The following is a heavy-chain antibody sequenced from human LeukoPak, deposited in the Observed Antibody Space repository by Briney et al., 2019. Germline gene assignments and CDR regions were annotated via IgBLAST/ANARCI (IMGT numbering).Heavy chain of an antibody. D-gene: IGHD2/OR15-2a*01. V-gene: IGHV4-59*08. J-gene: IGHJ4*02. CDR1: GGSIRSYY. Sequence: SETLSLTCTVSGGSIRSYYWSWIRQPPGKGLEWIGYIYYSGSSNYNPSLKSRVTISVDTSKNQFSLRLSSVTAADTAMFYCARRTFPLYFDYWGQGPWSPSPQ. CDR2: IYYSGSS. CDR3: ARRTFPLYFDY.